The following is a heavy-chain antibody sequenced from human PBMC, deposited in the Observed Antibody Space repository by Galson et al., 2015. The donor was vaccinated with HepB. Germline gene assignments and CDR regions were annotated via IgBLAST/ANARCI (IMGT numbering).Heavy chain of an antibody. V-gene: IGHV3-23*01. D-gene: IGHD1-1*01. J-gene: IGHJ4*02. Sequence: LRLSCAASGFTFSIYGMSWVRQAPGKGLEWVSAISGSGGSTYYADSVKGRFTISRDNSKNTLYLQMNSLRAEDTAVYYCASRVLTRPSSYWGQGTLVTVSS. CDR2: ISGSGGST. CDR1: GFTFSIYG. CDR3: ASRVLTRPSSY.